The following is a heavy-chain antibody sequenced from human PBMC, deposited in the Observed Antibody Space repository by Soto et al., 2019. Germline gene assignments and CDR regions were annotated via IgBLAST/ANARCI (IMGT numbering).Heavy chain of an antibody. CDR2: ITWNSGDI. V-gene: IGHV3-9*01. J-gene: IGHJ4*02. D-gene: IGHD6-6*01. CDR3: AKSSGIAGRPLHS. CDR1: GFTFDDYA. Sequence: PGGSLRLSCTASGFTFDDYAMHWVRQAPGKGLEWVSGITWNSGDIVYTGSVKGRFTISRDNAKNSLFLQMNSLRAEDTALYYCAKSSGIAGRPLHSWGQGTLVTVSS.